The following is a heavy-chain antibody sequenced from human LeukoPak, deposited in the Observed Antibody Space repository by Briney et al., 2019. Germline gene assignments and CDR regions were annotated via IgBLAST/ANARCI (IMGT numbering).Heavy chain of an antibody. Sequence: ASVKVSCKASGYTFTGYYMHWVRQAPGQGLEWMGRINPNSGGTNYARKFQGRVTMTRDTSISTAYMELSRLRSDDTAVYYCARDMRRDGYTVQGYWGQGTLVTVSS. V-gene: IGHV1-2*06. CDR2: INPNSGGT. CDR1: GYTFTGYY. D-gene: IGHD5-24*01. CDR3: ARDMRRDGYTVQGY. J-gene: IGHJ4*02.